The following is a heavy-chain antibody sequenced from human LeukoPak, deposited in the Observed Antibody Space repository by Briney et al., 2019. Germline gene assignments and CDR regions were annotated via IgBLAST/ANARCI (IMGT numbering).Heavy chain of an antibody. J-gene: IGHJ5*02. V-gene: IGHV3-23*01. Sequence: QPGGSLILSCAASGFTFSSYAMSWVRQAPGKGLEWVSAISGSGGSTYYADSVKGRFTISRDNSKNTLYLQMNSLRAEDTAVYYCAKDGDPYYYGSGSYYSWGQGTLVAVSS. CDR3: AKDGDPYYYGSGSYYS. CDR1: GFTFSSYA. D-gene: IGHD3-10*01. CDR2: ISGSGGST.